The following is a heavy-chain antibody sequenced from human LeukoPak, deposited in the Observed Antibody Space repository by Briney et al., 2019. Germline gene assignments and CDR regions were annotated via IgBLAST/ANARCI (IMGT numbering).Heavy chain of an antibody. CDR2: FNHSGSA. CDR3: ARGGYGDYGYYYGMDV. V-gene: IGHV4-34*01. D-gene: IGHD4-17*01. CDR1: GGSFSGYY. J-gene: IGHJ6*02. Sequence: SETLSLTCAVYGGSFSGYYWSWIRQPPGKGLEWIGEFNHSGSANYNPSLKSRVTISVDTSKNQFSLKLSSVTAADTAVYYCARGGYGDYGYYYGMDVWGQGTTVTVSS.